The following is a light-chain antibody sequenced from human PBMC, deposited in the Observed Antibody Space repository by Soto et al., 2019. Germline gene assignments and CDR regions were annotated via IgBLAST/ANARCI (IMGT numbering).Light chain of an antibody. CDR3: QQRNNWPV. CDR2: DAS. J-gene: IGKJ5*01. Sequence: EIVLTQSPATLSLSPGERATLSCRASQSVSSYLAWYQQKPGQAPRLLIYDASNRAPGIPARFSGSVSGADFPLTISRLEPEDFAVYYCQQRNNWPVFGQGTRLEIK. CDR1: QSVSSY. V-gene: IGKV3-11*01.